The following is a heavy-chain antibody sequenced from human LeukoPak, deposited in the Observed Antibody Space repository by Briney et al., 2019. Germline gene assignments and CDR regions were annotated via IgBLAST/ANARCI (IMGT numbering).Heavy chain of an antibody. V-gene: IGHV4-39*01. CDR1: GGSIGSSNYY. D-gene: IGHD3-10*01. CDR2: IYYSGTT. CDR3: ARQISDYYYYYMDV. Sequence: SETLSLTCTVSGGSIGSSNYYWGWIRQPPGKGLEWIGTIYYSGTTYYNPSLESRVTISEDTSKNQFSLTLRSVTAADTAVYYCARQISDYYYYYMDVWGKGTTVTVSS. J-gene: IGHJ6*03.